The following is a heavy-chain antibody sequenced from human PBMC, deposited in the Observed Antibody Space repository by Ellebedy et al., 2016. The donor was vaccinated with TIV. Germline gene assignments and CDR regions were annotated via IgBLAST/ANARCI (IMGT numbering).Heavy chain of an antibody. CDR2: MNPATGGT. CDR1: GYTFSGYY. CDR3: ARGTDSAWYDLGDF. J-gene: IGHJ4*02. D-gene: IGHD6-19*01. V-gene: IGHV1-2*04. Sequence: AASVKVSCKASGYTFSGYYIHWVRQAPGQGLEWMAWMNPATGGTHSAQKFQAWVTLTRDTSTDTAYMELSGLKSDDTAVYYCARGTDSAWYDLGDFWGQGTLIIVSS.